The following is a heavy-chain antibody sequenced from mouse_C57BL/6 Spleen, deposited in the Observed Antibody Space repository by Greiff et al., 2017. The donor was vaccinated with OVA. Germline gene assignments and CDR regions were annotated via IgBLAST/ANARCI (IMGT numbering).Heavy chain of an antibody. CDR3: ARNYYDYDGGYFDV. D-gene: IGHD2-4*01. CDR1: GYTFTDYN. J-gene: IGHJ1*03. CDR2: INPNNGGT. Sequence: VQLQQSGPELVKPGASVKIPCKASGYTFTDYNMDWVKQSHGKSLEWIGDINPNNGGTNYNQKFKGKATLTVDKSSSTAYMELRSLTSEDTAVYYCARNYYDYDGGYFDVWGKGTTVTVSS. V-gene: IGHV1-18*01.